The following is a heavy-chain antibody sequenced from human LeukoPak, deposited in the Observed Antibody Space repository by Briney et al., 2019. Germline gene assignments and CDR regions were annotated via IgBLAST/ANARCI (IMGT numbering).Heavy chain of an antibody. V-gene: IGHV3-30*02. D-gene: IGHD1-1*01. CDR2: IRYDGSNK. Sequence: GGSLTLSCAASGFTFSSYAMHWVRQAPGKGLEWVAFIRYDGSNKYYADSVKGRFTISRDNSKSTLYLQMNSLRAEDTAVYYWAELGWNRGAFDIWGQGTMVTVSS. CDR3: AELGWNRGAFDI. J-gene: IGHJ3*02. CDR1: GFTFSSYA.